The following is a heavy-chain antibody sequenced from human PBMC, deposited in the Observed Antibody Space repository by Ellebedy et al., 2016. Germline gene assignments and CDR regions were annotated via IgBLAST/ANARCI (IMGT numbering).Heavy chain of an antibody. CDR3: AAVTIYPDI. CDR1: GGSLSSGSYY. Sequence: SETLSLTCTVSGGSLSSGSYYWAWIRQSPGKGLEWIGSIYYSGGTHYSPSLKSRLTILVDTSKNQFSLKLNSMTAADTAVYYCAAVTIYPDIWGQGAMITVSS. V-gene: IGHV4-39*07. J-gene: IGHJ3*02. D-gene: IGHD4-17*01. CDR2: IYYSGGT.